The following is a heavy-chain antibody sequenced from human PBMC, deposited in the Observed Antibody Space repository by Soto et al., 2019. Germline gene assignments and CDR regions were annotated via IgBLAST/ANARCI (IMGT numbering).Heavy chain of an antibody. J-gene: IGHJ4*02. Sequence: SETLSLTCTVSGGSISSSSYYWGWIRQPPGKGLEWIGSIYYSGSTYYNPSLKSRVTISVDTSKNQFSLKLSSVTAADTAVYYCARFREMVPHYYFDYWGQGTLVTVSS. CDR2: IYYSGST. CDR1: GGSISSSSYY. V-gene: IGHV4-39*01. D-gene: IGHD3-10*01. CDR3: ARFREMVPHYYFDY.